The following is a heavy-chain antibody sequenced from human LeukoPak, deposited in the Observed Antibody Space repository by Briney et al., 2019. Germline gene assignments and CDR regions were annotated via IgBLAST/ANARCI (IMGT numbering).Heavy chain of an antibody. CDR3: ARDRPVEMTVSGYFDH. CDR1: GDTFSNYA. Sequence: SVKVSCKTSGDTFSNYAISWVRQAPGQGLEWLGGVIPTFGSANYSPKFQGRVTISADESTSTVYMELTSLTYEDTAVYYCARDRPVEMTVSGYFDHWGRGTQVTVSS. J-gene: IGHJ4*02. D-gene: IGHD5-24*01. CDR2: VIPTFGSA. V-gene: IGHV1-69*13.